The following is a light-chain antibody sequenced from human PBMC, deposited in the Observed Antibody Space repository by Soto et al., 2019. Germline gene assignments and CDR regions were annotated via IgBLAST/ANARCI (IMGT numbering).Light chain of an antibody. CDR1: QDINNW. J-gene: IGKJ4*01. CDR3: QQANSFPLT. Sequence: DIQVTQSPSSVSASVGDRVTITCRASQDINNWLAWYQQKPGKAPKLLIYTTSNMQSGVPSRFSGSGSGTDFTLTISSLQPEDFATYYCQQANSFPLTFGGGTKVEIK. CDR2: TTS. V-gene: IGKV1D-12*01.